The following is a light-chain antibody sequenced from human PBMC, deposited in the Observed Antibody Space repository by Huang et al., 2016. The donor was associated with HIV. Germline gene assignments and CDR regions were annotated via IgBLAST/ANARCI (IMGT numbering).Light chain of an antibody. CDR1: QGISSY. J-gene: IGKJ2*01. CDR2: AAS. CDR3: QQLNSYPHT. Sequence: IQLTQSPSSLSASVGDRVTITCRASQGISSYLAWSQQKPGHAPKLLIYAASTLQSGVPSRFSGIGSGTEFTLTISSLQPEDFATYYCQQLNSYPHTFGQGTKLEIK. V-gene: IGKV1-9*01.